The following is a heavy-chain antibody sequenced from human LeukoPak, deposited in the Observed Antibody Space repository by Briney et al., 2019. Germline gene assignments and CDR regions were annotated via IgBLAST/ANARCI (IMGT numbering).Heavy chain of an antibody. CDR3: ARRLSGRGYDFFDY. Sequence: SQTLSLTCTVSGGSISSGGYYWSWIRQPPGKDLAWIGYIYHSGSTYYNPSLKSRVTISVDRSKNQFSLKLSSVTAADTAVYYCARRLSGRGYDFFDYWGQGTLVTVSS. CDR1: GGSISSGGYY. V-gene: IGHV4-30-2*01. CDR2: IYHSGST. D-gene: IGHD5-12*01. J-gene: IGHJ4*02.